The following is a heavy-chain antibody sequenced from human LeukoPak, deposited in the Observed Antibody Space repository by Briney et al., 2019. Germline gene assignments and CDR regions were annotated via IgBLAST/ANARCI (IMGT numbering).Heavy chain of an antibody. CDR1: GYTFTSYD. Sequence: ASVKVSCKASGYTFTSYDINWVRQATGQGLEWMGWMNPNSGNTGYAQKFQGRVTMTRDTSITTAYMELSRLRSDDTAVYYCARARSVAGPLGLGYWGQGTLVTVSS. J-gene: IGHJ4*02. CDR2: MNPNSGNT. D-gene: IGHD6-19*01. CDR3: ARARSVAGPLGLGY. V-gene: IGHV1-8*02.